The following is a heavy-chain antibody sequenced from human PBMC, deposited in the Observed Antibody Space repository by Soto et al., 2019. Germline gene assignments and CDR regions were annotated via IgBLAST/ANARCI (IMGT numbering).Heavy chain of an antibody. CDR3: ARGDREDIAVVVGARPGEYGVDV. J-gene: IGHJ6*02. D-gene: IGHD2-15*01. CDR2: ISYDGSNK. Sequence: GGSLRLSCAASGFTFSSYAMHWVRQAPGKGLECVAVISYDGSNKFYRDSVKGRFTISRDNSKNTLYLQINSLRYEDTAVYYCARGDREDIAVVVGARPGEYGVDVWGQGTTVNVSS. CDR1: GFTFSSYA. V-gene: IGHV3-30-3*01.